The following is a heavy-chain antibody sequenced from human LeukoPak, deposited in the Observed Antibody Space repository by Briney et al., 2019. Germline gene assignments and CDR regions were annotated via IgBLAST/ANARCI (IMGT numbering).Heavy chain of an antibody. J-gene: IGHJ6*02. Sequence: GGSLRLSCAASGFTFSSYAMHWVRQAPGKGLEWAAAISHDGSNNYYADSVEGRFTISRDNSKSTLYLQMNSLRAEDTALYYCAKATYYYDNSGYYSYFYGVDVWGQGTTVTVSS. CDR2: ISHDGSNN. CDR3: AKATYYYDNSGYYSYFYGVDV. V-gene: IGHV3-30-3*01. CDR1: GFTFSSYA. D-gene: IGHD3-22*01.